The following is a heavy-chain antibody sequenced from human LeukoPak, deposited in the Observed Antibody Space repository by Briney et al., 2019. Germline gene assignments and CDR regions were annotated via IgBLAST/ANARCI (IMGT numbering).Heavy chain of an antibody. Sequence: SETLSLTCAVSGGSISSSNWWSWVRQPPGKGLEWIGEIYHSGSTNYNPSLKSRVTISVDKSKNQFSLKLSSVTAADTAVYYCARGAVRGVIIYPYFDYWGQGTLVTVSS. CDR2: IYHSGST. CDR3: ARGAVRGVIIYPYFDY. V-gene: IGHV4-4*02. CDR1: GGSISSSNW. J-gene: IGHJ4*02. D-gene: IGHD3-10*01.